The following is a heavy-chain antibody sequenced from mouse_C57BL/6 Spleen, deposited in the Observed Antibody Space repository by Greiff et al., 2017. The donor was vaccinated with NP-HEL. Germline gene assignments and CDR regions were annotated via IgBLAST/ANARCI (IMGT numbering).Heavy chain of an antibody. CDR1: GYTFTDHT. D-gene: IGHD2-4*01. J-gene: IGHJ2*01. CDR3: ARGGDYDDYFDY. CDR2: IYPRDGST. V-gene: IGHV1-78*01. Sequence: VQGVESDAELVKPGASVKISCKVSGYTFTDHTIHWMKQRPEQGLEWIGYIYPRDGSTKYNEKFKGKATLTADKSSSTAYMQLNSLTSEDSAVYFCARGGDYDDYFDYWGQGTTLTVSS.